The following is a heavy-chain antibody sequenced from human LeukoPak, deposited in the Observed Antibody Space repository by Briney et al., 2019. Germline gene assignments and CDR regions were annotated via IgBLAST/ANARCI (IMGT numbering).Heavy chain of an antibody. J-gene: IGHJ6*02. CDR2: ISGSGGNT. D-gene: IGHD6-19*01. CDR3: AKGTQQWLVVVYYGIDV. V-gene: IGHV3-23*01. Sequence: GGSLRLSCAVSGFTFSSYAMSWVRQAPGEGLEWVSAISGSGGNTYYADSVKGRFTISRDNSKNTLHLQMNSLRAEDTAIYYCAKGTQQWLVVVYYGIDVWGQGTTVTVSS. CDR1: GFTFSSYA.